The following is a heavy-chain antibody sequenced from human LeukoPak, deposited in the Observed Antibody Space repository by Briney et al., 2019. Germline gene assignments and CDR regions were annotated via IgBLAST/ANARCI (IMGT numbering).Heavy chain of an antibody. Sequence: GGSLRLSCAASGFTFSSYGMHWVRQAPGKGLEWVAVIWYDGSNKYYADSVKGRFTISRDNSKSTLYLQMNSLRAEDTAVYYCARSVSSGWYDYWGQGTLVTVSS. CDR3: ARSVSSGWYDY. V-gene: IGHV3-33*01. D-gene: IGHD6-19*01. CDR2: IWYDGSNK. J-gene: IGHJ4*02. CDR1: GFTFSSYG.